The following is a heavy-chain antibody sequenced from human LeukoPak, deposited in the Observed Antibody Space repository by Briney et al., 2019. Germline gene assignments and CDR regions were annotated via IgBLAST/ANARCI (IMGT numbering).Heavy chain of an antibody. CDR1: GFTSSSYG. CDR2: IRYDGSNK. D-gene: IGHD1-1*01. CDR3: AKDGINPYYYYMDV. J-gene: IGHJ6*03. Sequence: PGGSLRLSCAVSGFTSSSYGMHCVRQAPGKGLEWVAFIRYDGSNKYYADSVKGRFTISRDNFKNTLYLQMTSLRPEDTAVYFCAKDGINPYYYYMDVWGKGTTVTISS. V-gene: IGHV3-30*02.